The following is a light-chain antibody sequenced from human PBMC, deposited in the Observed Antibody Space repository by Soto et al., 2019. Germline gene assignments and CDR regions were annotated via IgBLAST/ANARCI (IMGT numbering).Light chain of an antibody. CDR3: QQYGSSHRT. V-gene: IGKV3-20*01. CDR2: AAS. CDR1: QSISSNY. J-gene: IGKJ2*01. Sequence: EIVLTQSPGTLSLSPGERATLSCRASQSISSNYLAWYQQRPGQAPRLLIYAASSRATGIPDRFSGGGSATDFTLTVSRLAPEDFEVSYCQQYGSSHRTFGQGTKLEIK.